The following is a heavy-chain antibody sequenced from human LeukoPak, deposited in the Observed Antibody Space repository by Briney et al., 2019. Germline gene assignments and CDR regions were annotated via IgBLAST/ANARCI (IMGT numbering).Heavy chain of an antibody. D-gene: IGHD3-16*02. CDR1: GFTFSSYG. V-gene: IGHV3-33*06. CDR2: IWYDGSNK. J-gene: IGHJ4*02. CDR3: AKTYLGYDYVWGSYRTPPYFDY. Sequence: GGSLRLSCAASGFTFSSYGMHWVRQAPGKGLEWVAVIWYDGSNKYYADSVKGRFTISRDNSKNTLYLQMNSLRAEDTAVYYCAKTYLGYDYVWGSYRTPPYFDYWGQGTLVTVSS.